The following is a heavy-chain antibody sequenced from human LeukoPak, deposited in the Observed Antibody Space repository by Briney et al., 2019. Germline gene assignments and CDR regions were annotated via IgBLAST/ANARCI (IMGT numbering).Heavy chain of an antibody. CDR2: IIPIFGTV. V-gene: IGHV1-69*01. J-gene: IGHJ5*02. CDR1: GGTFCSYA. Sequence: SVKLSCKASGGTFCSYAISWVRQAPGQGLEWMGGIIPIFGTVNYAQKFQGRVTITADESTSTDYMELSSLRSEDTAVYYCARESPITMIVVVIPRNWFDPWGQGTLVTVSS. CDR3: ARESPITMIVVVIPRNWFDP. D-gene: IGHD3-22*01.